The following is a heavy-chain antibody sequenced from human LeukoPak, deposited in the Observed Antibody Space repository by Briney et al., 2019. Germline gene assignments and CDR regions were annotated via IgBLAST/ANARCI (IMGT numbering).Heavy chain of an antibody. D-gene: IGHD1-26*01. V-gene: IGHV3-11*03. Sequence: GGSLRLSCAASGFTFSDYYMSWIRQAPGKGLEWISYISSSTYINYADSVKGRFTISRDNAKNSMYLQMNSLRAEDTAVYYCARISGSYVFDYWGQGTLVTVSS. J-gene: IGHJ4*02. CDR3: ARISGSYVFDY. CDR1: GFTFSDYY. CDR2: ISSSTYI.